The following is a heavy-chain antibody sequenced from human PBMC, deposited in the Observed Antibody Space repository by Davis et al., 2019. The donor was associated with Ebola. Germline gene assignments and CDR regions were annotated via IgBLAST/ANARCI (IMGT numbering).Heavy chain of an antibody. J-gene: IGHJ4*02. CDR3: ARDAYSSSHFDY. Sequence: PGGSLRLSCTVSGGSISSYYWSWIRQPAGKGLEWIGRIYTSGSTNYNPSLKSRVTMSVDTSKNQFSLKLSSVTAADTAVYYCARDAYSSSHFDYWGQGTLVTVSS. CDR2: IYTSGST. CDR1: GGSISSYY. V-gene: IGHV4-4*07. D-gene: IGHD6-13*01.